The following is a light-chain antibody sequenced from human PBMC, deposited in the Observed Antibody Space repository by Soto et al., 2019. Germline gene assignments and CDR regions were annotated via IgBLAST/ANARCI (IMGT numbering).Light chain of an antibody. CDR3: QQSHDIPYT. V-gene: IGKV1-39*01. CDR1: QTISTY. Sequence: DIQMPQSPSSLSASVGDRVTITCRASQTISTYLNWYQQEPGKAPKLLIYSASNLQSGVPSRFSGSGSGTDFTLTISSLQPEYFAAYYWQQSHDIPYTFGQGTKLEIK. CDR2: SAS. J-gene: IGKJ2*01.